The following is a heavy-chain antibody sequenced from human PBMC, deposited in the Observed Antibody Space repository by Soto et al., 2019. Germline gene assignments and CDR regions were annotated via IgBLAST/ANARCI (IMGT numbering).Heavy chain of an antibody. CDR1: GGTFSSYA. V-gene: IGHV1-69*13. J-gene: IGHJ5*02. D-gene: IGHD6-25*01. CDR3: ARAASPGSSWFDP. Sequence: ASVKVSCKASGGTFSSYAISWVRQAPGQGLEWMGGIIPIFGTANYAQKFQGRVTITADESTSTAYMELSSLRSEDTAVYYCARAASPGSSWFDPWGQGTLVTVSS. CDR2: IIPIFGTA.